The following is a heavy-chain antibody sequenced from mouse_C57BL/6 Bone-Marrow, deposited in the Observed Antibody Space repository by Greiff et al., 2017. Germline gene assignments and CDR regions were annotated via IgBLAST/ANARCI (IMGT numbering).Heavy chain of an antibody. CDR2: ISSGGSYT. J-gene: IGHJ4*01. D-gene: IGHD2-1*01. CDR3: ARSTIYYYAMDY. V-gene: IGHV5-6*02. Sequence: EVMLVESGGDLVKPGGSLKLSCAASGFTFSSYGMSWVRQTPDKRLEWVATISSGGSYTYYPDSVKGRFTISRDNAKNTLYLQMSSLKSEDTAMYYCARSTIYYYAMDYWGQGTSVTGSS. CDR1: GFTFSSYG.